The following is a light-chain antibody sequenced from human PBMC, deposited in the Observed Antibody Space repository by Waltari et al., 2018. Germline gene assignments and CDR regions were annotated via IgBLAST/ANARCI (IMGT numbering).Light chain of an antibody. CDR2: GAS. J-gene: IGKJ1*01. CDR3: QHYVRLPAT. Sequence: EIVLTQSPGTLSLSPGERATLSCRASQSVSRTLAWYQQKPGQAPKPPIYGASIRATGIPDSVTGIGSGTDFSLTISSLEPEDFAIYFCQHYVRLPATFGQGTKVEIK. V-gene: IGKV3-20*01. CDR1: QSVSRT.